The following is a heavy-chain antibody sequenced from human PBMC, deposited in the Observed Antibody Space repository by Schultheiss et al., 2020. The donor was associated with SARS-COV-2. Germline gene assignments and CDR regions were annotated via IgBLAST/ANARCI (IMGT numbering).Heavy chain of an antibody. J-gene: IGHJ4*02. Sequence: SVKVSCKASGFIFTSSAMQWVRQARGQRLEWIGWIVVGSGNTNYAQKFQERVTMTTDTSTSTAYMELRSLRSDDTAVYYCARIGGNSPEDYWGQGTLVTVSS. CDR2: IVVGSGNT. D-gene: IGHD4-23*01. CDR1: GFIFTSSA. V-gene: IGHV1-58*02. CDR3: ARIGGNSPEDY.